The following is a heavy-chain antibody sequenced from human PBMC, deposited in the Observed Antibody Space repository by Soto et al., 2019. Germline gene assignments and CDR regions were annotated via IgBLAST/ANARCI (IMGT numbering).Heavy chain of an antibody. V-gene: IGHV4-39*01. CDR3: GKVLVGATGHTDSES. Sequence: KTSETLSLTCTVSGGSIYRSGYYWGWIRQPPGRGLEWIGNIDYNGVTYSNPSLKSRVTISRDTSKNQFSLKLTSVTAADTALYYCGKVLVGATGHTDSESWGPGTLVTVS. D-gene: IGHD2-15*01. CDR2: IDYNGVT. J-gene: IGHJ4*02. CDR1: GGSIYRSGYY.